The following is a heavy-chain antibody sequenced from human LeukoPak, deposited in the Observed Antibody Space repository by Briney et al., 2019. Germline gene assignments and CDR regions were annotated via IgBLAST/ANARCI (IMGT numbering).Heavy chain of an antibody. CDR2: ISGSGGST. CDR3: AKVPPSGRGYYFDY. D-gene: IGHD2-15*01. V-gene: IGHV3-23*01. CDR1: GFTFSSYA. J-gene: IGHJ4*02. Sequence: HSGGSLRLSCAASGFTFSSYAMSWVRQAPGKGLEWVSAISGSGGSTYYADSVKGRFTISRDNSKNTLYLQMNSLRAEDTAVYYCAKVPPSGRGYYFDYWGQGTLVTVSS.